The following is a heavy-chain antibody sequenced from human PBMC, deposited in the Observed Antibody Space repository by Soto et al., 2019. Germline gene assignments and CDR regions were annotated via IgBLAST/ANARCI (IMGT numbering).Heavy chain of an antibody. CDR2: ISSSGSTI. D-gene: IGHD6-19*01. V-gene: IGHV3-11*01. CDR1: GFTFSDYY. CDR3: ARDTNIAVAALSA. Sequence: GGSLSLSCAASGFTFSDYYMSWMRQAPGKGLEWVSYISSSGSTIYYADSVKGRFTISRDNAKNSLYLQMNSLRAEDTAVYYCARDTNIAVAALSAWGQGTMVTVS. J-gene: IGHJ3*01.